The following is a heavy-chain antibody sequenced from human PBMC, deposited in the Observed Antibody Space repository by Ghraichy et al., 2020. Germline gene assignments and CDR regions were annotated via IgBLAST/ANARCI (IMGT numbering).Heavy chain of an antibody. D-gene: IGHD2-15*01. Sequence: ASVKVSCKASGYTFTSYYIHWVRLAPGQGLEWMGIISPSGGSPTYAQKFQGRVALTRDTSMRPVYMELSGLGSEDTAVYYCARRDCSGTSCYLDYWGQGTLVTVSS. J-gene: IGHJ4*02. CDR2: ISPSGGSP. CDR3: ARRDCSGTSCYLDY. V-gene: IGHV1-46*01. CDR1: GYTFTSYY.